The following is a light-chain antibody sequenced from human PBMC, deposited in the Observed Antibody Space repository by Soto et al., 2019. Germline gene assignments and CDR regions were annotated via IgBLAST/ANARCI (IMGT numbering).Light chain of an antibody. V-gene: IGKV1-27*01. CDR2: AAS. J-gene: IGKJ4*01. Sequence: IQMTQSPSSLSASVGDRVTITGRASQGISNYLAWYQQKQGKVPKLLIYAASTLQSGVPSRLSVSGCLADLALSISSLQPEDFATDHCQQSYSTPLTVVGGTKVDI. CDR3: QQSYSTPLT. CDR1: QGISNY.